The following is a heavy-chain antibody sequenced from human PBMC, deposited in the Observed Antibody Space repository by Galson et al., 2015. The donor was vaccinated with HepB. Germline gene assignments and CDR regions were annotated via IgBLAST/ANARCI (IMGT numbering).Heavy chain of an antibody. CDR3: AGGDCANREFHY. J-gene: IGHJ4*02. CDR1: GDSVSRHNAA. D-gene: IGHD4/OR15-4a*01. CDR2: TYYRSKWYN. Sequence: CAISGDSVSRHNAAWNWIRQSPSRGLEWLGRTYYRSKWYNDYAVSVKSRMTINPDTSKNQFSLQLNSVTPEDTAVYYFAGGDCANREFHYWGQGTLVTVSS. V-gene: IGHV6-1*01.